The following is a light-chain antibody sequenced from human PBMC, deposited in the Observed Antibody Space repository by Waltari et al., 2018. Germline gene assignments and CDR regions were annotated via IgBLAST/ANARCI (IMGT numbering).Light chain of an antibody. CDR2: RAS. CDR3: QQRYDFPCT. V-gene: IGKV1-16*01. Sequence: DIQMTQSPSSLSASIGDTVPITCRASRDIANNLNWYQQQSGKAPKLLIYRASSLQSGVPSRFSGSGSGTDFSLTISSLQPEDFATYYCQQRYDFPCTFGRGTKVEIK. J-gene: IGKJ4*01. CDR1: RDIANN.